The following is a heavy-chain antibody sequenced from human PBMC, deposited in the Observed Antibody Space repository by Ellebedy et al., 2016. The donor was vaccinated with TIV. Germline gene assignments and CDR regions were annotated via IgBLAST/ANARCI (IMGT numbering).Heavy chain of an antibody. CDR3: ARDLLHNWDEAPLFDY. CDR1: GFTFSSHW. Sequence: GGSLRLXCAASGFTFSSHWMHWVRQAPGKGLEWVANIKQDGGEKYYVDSVKGRFTISRDSAKNSLYLQMNSLRAEDTAVYYCARDLLHNWDEAPLFDYWGQGTLVTVSS. D-gene: IGHD1-20*01. V-gene: IGHV3-7*01. CDR2: IKQDGGEK. J-gene: IGHJ4*02.